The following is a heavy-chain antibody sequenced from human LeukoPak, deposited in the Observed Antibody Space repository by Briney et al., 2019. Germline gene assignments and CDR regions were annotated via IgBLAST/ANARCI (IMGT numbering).Heavy chain of an antibody. CDR1: GGTFSSYA. CDR3: ATDCSSTSCYGF. V-gene: IGHV1-69*06. CDR2: IVPIFGTA. Sequence: SVKVSCKASGGTFSSYAISWVRQAPGQGLEWMGGIVPIFGTANYAQKFQGRVTITADKSTSTAYMELSSLRSGDTAVYYCATDCSSTSCYGFWSQGTLVTVSS. D-gene: IGHD2-2*01. J-gene: IGHJ4*02.